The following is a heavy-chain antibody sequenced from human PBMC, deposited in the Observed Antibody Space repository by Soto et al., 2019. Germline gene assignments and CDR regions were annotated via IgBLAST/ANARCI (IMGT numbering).Heavy chain of an antibody. Sequence: QLVESGGGVVPPGASLRLSCAASGFTFSTFGMHWVRQTPGKGLEWVAVISYDGNNKVYADSVKGRFTISRDNFKNTVDLVMNNLKVDDTAVYYCAKDLQAYGDYDYYCYGLDVWCQGATVCVSS. CDR1: GFTFSTFG. CDR3: AKDLQAYGDYDYYCYGLDV. J-gene: IGHJ6*02. CDR2: ISYDGNNK. V-gene: IGHV3-30*18. D-gene: IGHD4-17*01.